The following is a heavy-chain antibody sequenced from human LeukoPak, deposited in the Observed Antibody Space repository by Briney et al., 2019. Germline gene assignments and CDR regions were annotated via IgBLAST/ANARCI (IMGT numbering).Heavy chain of an antibody. V-gene: IGHV1-69*05. CDR3: ARAPVLSSSSDYYYYYMDV. CDR2: IIPIFGTA. D-gene: IGHD6-6*01. CDR1: GGTFSSYV. J-gene: IGHJ6*03. Sequence: SVKVSCKASGGTFSSYVISWVRQAPGQGLEWMGGIIPIFGTANYAQKFQGRVTITTDESTSTAYMELSSLRSEDTAVYYCARAPVLSSSSDYYYYYMDVWGKGTTVTVSS.